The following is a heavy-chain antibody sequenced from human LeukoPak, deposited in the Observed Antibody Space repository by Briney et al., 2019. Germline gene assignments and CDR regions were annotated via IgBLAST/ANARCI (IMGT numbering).Heavy chain of an antibody. CDR2: IYTSGST. CDR1: GGSISSGSYY. CDR3: ARGGRSSWFDY. D-gene: IGHD6-13*01. V-gene: IGHV4-61*02. J-gene: IGHJ4*02. Sequence: SETLSLTCTVSGGSISSGSYYWSWIRQPAGKGLEWIGRIYTSGSTNYNPSLKSRVTISVDTSKNQFSLKLSSVTAADTAVYYCARGGRSSWFDYWGQGTLVTVSS.